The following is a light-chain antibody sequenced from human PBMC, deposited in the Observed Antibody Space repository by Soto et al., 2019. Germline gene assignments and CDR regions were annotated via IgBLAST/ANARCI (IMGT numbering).Light chain of an antibody. J-gene: IGKJ2*01. CDR2: GAT. CDR3: QQYGTSPS. CDR1: QRVSGSS. Sequence: VLTQSPGTLSLSPGDRATLSCRSSQRVSGSSLAWYQQKPGQAPRVLFYGATTRATGVPDRFSGNGSGADFTLTISRLEPGDFGVYHCQQYGTSPSFGPGTKLEIK. V-gene: IGKV3-20*01.